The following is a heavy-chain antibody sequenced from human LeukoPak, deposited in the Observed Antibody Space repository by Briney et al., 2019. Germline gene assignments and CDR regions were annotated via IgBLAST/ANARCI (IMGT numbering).Heavy chain of an antibody. CDR2: IYYSGST. CDR1: GGSISSYY. Sequence: KASETLSLTCTVSGGSISSYYWSWIRQPPGKGLEWIGYIYYSGSTNYNPSLKSRVTISVDTSKNQFSLKLSSVTAADTAVYYCARHVAITIVGATTAAFDIWGQGTMVTVSS. V-gene: IGHV4-59*08. J-gene: IGHJ3*02. D-gene: IGHD1-26*01. CDR3: ARHVAITIVGATTAAFDI.